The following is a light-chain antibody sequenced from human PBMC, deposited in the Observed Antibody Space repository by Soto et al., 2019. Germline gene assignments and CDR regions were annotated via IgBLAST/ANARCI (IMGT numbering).Light chain of an antibody. CDR3: QKYNSAPLT. CDR2: AAS. J-gene: IGKJ4*01. CDR1: QGIGVY. V-gene: IGKV1-27*01. Sequence: DIQMTQSPSSLSASSGDRVTITCRASQGIGVYLAWFQQKPGNAPKLLIYAASTLQSGVPSRFSGSGSGTDFTLTVSSLQPEDVATYYCQKYNSAPLTFGGGTKVDIK.